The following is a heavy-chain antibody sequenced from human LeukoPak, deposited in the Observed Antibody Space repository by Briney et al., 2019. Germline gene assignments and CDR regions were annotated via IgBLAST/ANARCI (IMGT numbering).Heavy chain of an antibody. CDR3: ARDLGPGRRYDFWSGYYNTKNRPISYFDY. V-gene: IGHV4-59*01. D-gene: IGHD3-3*01. CDR1: GGSISGYY. CDR2: IYYSGST. Sequence: KTSETLSLTCAVSGGSISGYYWSWIRQSPGRGLEWIGHIYYSGSTNSNPSLKGRVTMSVDTSQNQPQSQFSLKLSSVTAADTAVYYCARDLGPGRRYDFWSGYYNTKNRPISYFDYWGQGTLVTVSS. J-gene: IGHJ4*02.